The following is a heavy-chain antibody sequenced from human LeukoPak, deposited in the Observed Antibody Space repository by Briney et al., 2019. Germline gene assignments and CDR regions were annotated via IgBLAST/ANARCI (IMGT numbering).Heavy chain of an antibody. Sequence: SETLSLTGAVYGGSFSGYYWSWIRQPPGKGLEWIGEINHSGSTNYNPSLKSRVTISVDTSKNQFSLKLSSVTAADTAVYYCARSTPKNQIWGQGTMVTVSS. CDR2: INHSGST. CDR1: GGSFSGYY. J-gene: IGHJ3*02. CDR3: ARSTPKNQI. V-gene: IGHV4-34*01.